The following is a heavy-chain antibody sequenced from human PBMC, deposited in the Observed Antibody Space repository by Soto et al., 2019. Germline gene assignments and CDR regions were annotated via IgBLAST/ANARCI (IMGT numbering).Heavy chain of an antibody. Sequence: ASVKVSCKASGGTFSSYAISWVRQAPGQGLEWMGGIIPIFGTANYAQKFQGRVTITADEPTSTAYMELSSLRSEDTAVYYCAREGWLLKTFDYWGQGTLVTVSS. D-gene: IGHD5-12*01. V-gene: IGHV1-69*13. CDR1: GGTFSSYA. CDR3: AREGWLLKTFDY. J-gene: IGHJ4*02. CDR2: IIPIFGTA.